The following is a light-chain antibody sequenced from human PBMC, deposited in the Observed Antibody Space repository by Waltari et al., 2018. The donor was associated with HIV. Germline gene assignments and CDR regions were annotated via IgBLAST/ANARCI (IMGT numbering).Light chain of an antibody. V-gene: IGLV1-51*01. CDR3: GTWDSSLSAGV. CDR1: SSNIGNNF. Sequence: QSVLTQPPSVSAAPGQKVTISCSGNSSNIGNNFVSWYKQFPGTSPKLLIYDTEKRPAGIPWRFAGAKSGTSATLGITGLQTGDEAVYYCGTWDSSLSAGVFGGGTKVTVL. J-gene: IGLJ3*02. CDR2: DTE.